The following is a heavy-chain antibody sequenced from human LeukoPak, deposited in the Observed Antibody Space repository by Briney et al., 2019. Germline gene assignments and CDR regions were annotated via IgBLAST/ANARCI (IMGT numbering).Heavy chain of an antibody. CDR1: GGSFSGYY. D-gene: IGHD2-15*01. J-gene: IGHJ5*02. V-gene: IGHV4-34*01. Sequence: SETLSLTCAVYGGSFSGYYWSWIRQPPGKGLEWNGEINHSGSTNYNPSLKSRVTISVDTSKNQFSLKLSSVTAADTAVYYCARNLGYCSGGSCLFVPWGQGTLVTVSS. CDR2: INHSGST. CDR3: ARNLGYCSGGSCLFVP.